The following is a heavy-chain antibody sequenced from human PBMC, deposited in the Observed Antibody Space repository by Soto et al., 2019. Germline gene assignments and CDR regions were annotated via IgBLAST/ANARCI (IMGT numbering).Heavy chain of an antibody. V-gene: IGHV4-4*02. CDR3: ATLPPRIVVVVLPIPA. Sequence: PSETLSLTCVVSGGSISSTNWWTWVRQTPGKGLEWIGEIYHTGSTKYNPSLKNRVTISLDKSKNQFSLNLKSVTAADTAVYYCATLPPRIVVVVLPIPAWGQGSLVTVSS. J-gene: IGHJ4*02. CDR1: GGSISSTNW. CDR2: IYHTGST. D-gene: IGHD2-15*01.